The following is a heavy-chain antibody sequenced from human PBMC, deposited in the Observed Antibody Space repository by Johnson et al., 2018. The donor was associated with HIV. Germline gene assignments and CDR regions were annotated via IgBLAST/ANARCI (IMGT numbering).Heavy chain of an antibody. Sequence: MQLVESGGGLIQPGGSLRLSCAASGFTVSSNYMSWVRQAPGKGLEWVSVIYSGGSTYYADSVKGRFTISRDNSKNTLYLQMNSLRPEDTAVYYWARVRSTIVVVTATGGAFDIWGQGTMVTVSS. CDR3: ARVRSTIVVVTATGGAFDI. CDR1: GFTVSSNY. V-gene: IGHV3-66*03. D-gene: IGHD2-21*02. J-gene: IGHJ3*02. CDR2: IYSGGST.